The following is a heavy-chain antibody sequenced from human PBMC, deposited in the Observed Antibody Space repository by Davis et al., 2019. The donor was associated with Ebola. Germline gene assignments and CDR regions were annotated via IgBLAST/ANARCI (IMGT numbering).Heavy chain of an antibody. CDR3: ARIFDSNGYWSFPY. Sequence: GESPKTLCSGSGYHFSHHWNGLVRQMPGQGPEWMGIIYPGDSDTIYSPSFQDQVTISADKSISTAYLQWSSLKASDTAMYFCARIFDSNGYWSFPYWGQGTLVTVSS. CDR2: IYPGDSDT. V-gene: IGHV5-51*01. D-gene: IGHD3-22*01. J-gene: IGHJ4*02. CDR1: GYHFSHHW.